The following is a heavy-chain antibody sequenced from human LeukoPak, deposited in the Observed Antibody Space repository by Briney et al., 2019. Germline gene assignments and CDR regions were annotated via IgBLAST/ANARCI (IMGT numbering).Heavy chain of an antibody. CDR1: GVSISSGGYY. Sequence: SGTLSLTCAVSGVSISSGGYYWSWIRQHPGKGLEWIGYIYYSGSTYYNPSLKSLVTISVDTSKNQFSLKLSSVTAADTAVYYCARGRDDYSNYVVWFDPWGQGTLVTVSS. CDR2: IYYSGST. D-gene: IGHD4-11*01. J-gene: IGHJ5*02. CDR3: ARGRDDYSNYVVWFDP. V-gene: IGHV4-31*01.